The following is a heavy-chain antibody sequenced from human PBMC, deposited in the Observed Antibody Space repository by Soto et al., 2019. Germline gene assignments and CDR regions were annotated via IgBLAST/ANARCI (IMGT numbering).Heavy chain of an antibody. CDR3: ARATGTLRSRNCDY. CDR2: IYHTGST. D-gene: IGHD1-1*01. J-gene: IGHJ4*02. CDR1: GGPISTVGHY. Sequence: SETLSLTCSVSGGPISTVGHYWTWIRQPPGKGLEWIGSIYHTGSTYYSKSLRSRLTMSVDTSKSQFSLRLSSVTAADTAVYYCARATGTLRSRNCDYWGQGSLVTVSS. V-gene: IGHV4-31*03.